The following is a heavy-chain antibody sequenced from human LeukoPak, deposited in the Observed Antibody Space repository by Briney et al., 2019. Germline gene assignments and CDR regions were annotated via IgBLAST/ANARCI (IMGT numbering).Heavy chain of an antibody. CDR2: MNPNSGYT. J-gene: IGHJ4*02. D-gene: IGHD3-22*01. CDR3: ALYDSSGYYFDY. CDR1: GYTFTSYD. Sequence: ASVKVSCKASGYTFTSYDINWVRQTTGQGLEWMGWMNPNSGYTGYAQKFQGRVTMTRNTSISTAYMELSSLRSEDTAVYYCALYDSSGYYFDYWGQGTLVTVSS. V-gene: IGHV1-8*01.